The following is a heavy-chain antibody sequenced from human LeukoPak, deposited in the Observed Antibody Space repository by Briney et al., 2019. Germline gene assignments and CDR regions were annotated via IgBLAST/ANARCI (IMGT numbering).Heavy chain of an antibody. V-gene: IGHV3-23*01. D-gene: IGHD2-2*01. CDR3: AKVQGYCSSTSCYPPYYYYGMDV. Sequence: GRSLRLSCAASGFTFSSYAMSWVRQAPGKGLEWVSAISGSGGSTYYADSVKGRFTISRDNSKNTLYLQMNSLRAEDTAVYYCAKVQGYCSSTSCYPPYYYYGMDVWGQGTTVTVSS. J-gene: IGHJ6*02. CDR1: GFTFSSYA. CDR2: ISGSGGST.